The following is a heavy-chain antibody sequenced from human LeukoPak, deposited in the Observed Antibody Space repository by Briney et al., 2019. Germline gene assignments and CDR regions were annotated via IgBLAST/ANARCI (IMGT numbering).Heavy chain of an antibody. Sequence: PSETLSLTCTVSGGSISSGGYYWSWIRQHPGKGLEWIGYIYYSGSTYYNPSLKSRATISVDTSKNQFSLKLSSVTAADTAVYYCARTRSGRLRFDYYGMDVWGQGTTVTVSS. V-gene: IGHV4-31*03. D-gene: IGHD3-3*01. J-gene: IGHJ6*02. CDR1: GGSISSGGYY. CDR2: IYYSGST. CDR3: ARTRSGRLRFDYYGMDV.